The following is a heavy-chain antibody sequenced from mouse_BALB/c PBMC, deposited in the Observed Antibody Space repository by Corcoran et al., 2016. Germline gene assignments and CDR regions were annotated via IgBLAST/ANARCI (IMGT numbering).Heavy chain of an antibody. J-gene: IGHJ1*01. V-gene: IGHV1-26*01. CDR2: NNPKNGGT. CDR3: ARDANWDFDV. Sequence: EVQLQQSGPELVKPGASVKMSCKASGYTFTDYYLKWVKQRHGKSLEWIGDNNPKNGGTSYNQKFKSKATLTVDKSSSTAYMQLNSLTSEDSAVYYCARDANWDFDVWGAGTTVTVSS. CDR1: GYTFTDYY.